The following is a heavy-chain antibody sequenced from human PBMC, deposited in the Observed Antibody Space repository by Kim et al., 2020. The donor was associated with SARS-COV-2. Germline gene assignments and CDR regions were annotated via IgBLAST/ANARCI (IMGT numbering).Heavy chain of an antibody. Sequence: SETLSLTCTVSGGSVSSGSFYWNWIRQPPGKGLEWIGYIYNSGSTNYNPSLKSRVTISVDTSKNQFSLNLSSVTAADTAVYYCARMKATLIDYWGQGTLV. CDR1: GGSVSSGSFY. CDR2: IYNSGST. J-gene: IGHJ4*02. CDR3: ARMKATLIDY. V-gene: IGHV4-61*01.